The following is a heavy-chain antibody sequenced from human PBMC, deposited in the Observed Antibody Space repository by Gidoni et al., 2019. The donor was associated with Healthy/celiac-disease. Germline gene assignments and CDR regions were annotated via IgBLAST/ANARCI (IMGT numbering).Heavy chain of an antibody. D-gene: IGHD3-9*01. CDR3: AIGSNYYILTGYYISSYGMVV. CDR2: LWDDVSNP. Sequence: QVQLGESGGGGGQPGRSLRSTGAASGCTFRSNGRQWGRQAPGRGLEWEAVLWDDVSNPYYADSVNVRFTISRDHSKHPLYLQIHSLRAEDTAVYYCAIGSNYYILTGYYISSYGMVVCGQGTTVTFSS. CDR1: GCTFRSNG. V-gene: IGHV3-33*01. J-gene: IGHJ6*02.